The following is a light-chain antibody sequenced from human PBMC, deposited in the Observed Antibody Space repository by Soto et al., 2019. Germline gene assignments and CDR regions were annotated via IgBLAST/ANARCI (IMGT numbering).Light chain of an antibody. CDR2: DAS. V-gene: IGKV3-11*01. CDR3: QQRRDFFQVT. CDR1: QSISTS. J-gene: IGKJ3*01. Sequence: EIVLTQSPGTLSLAPGERATLSSSASQSISTSLAWYQQKPGQAPSLLIFDASNRAAGVPARFSGSGSGTDFTLTISSLEPEDVAVYYCQQRRDFFQVTFGPGTRLDIK.